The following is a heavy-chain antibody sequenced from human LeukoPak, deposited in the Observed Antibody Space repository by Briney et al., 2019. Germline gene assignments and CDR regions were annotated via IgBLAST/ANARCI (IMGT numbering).Heavy chain of an antibody. J-gene: IGHJ4*02. CDR3: AKTGGSGIVVVISKEYYFDY. V-gene: IGHV3-30*02. CDR2: IRYDGSNK. CDR1: GFTFSSYG. D-gene: IGHD3-22*01. Sequence: GGSLRLSCAASGFTFSSYGMHWVRQAPGKGLEWVAFIRYDGSNKYYADSVKGRFTISRDNSKNTLYLQMNSLRAEDTAVYYCAKTGGSGIVVVISKEYYFDYWGQGTLVTVSS.